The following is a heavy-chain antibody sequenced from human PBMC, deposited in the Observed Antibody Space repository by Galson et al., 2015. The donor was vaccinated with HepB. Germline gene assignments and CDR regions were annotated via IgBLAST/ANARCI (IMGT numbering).Heavy chain of an antibody. J-gene: IGHJ4*02. CDR3: ARQGNFNGDPYDY. Sequence: SLRLSCAASGFTFSSYSMNWVRQAPGKGLEWVSSISSSSSYIYYADSVKGRFTISRDNAKNSLYLQMNSLRAEDTAVYYCARQGNFNGDPYDYWGQGTLVTVSS. V-gene: IGHV3-21*01. CDR2: ISSSSSYI. D-gene: IGHD2-8*01. CDR1: GFTFSSYS.